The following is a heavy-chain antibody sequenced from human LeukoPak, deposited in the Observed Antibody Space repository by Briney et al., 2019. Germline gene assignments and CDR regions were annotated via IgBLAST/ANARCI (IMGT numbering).Heavy chain of an antibody. CDR1: GLPLSSNR. CDR2: ISYDGRNI. J-gene: IGHJ4*02. Sequence: PGGSLRLSCAASGLPLSSNRMSWVRQAPGKGLERVAVISYDGRNIHYPDSVKGRFTISRDISTDTLWLQMDSLRTEDTAVYYCAKGPLRGTAAAIDYWGQGTLVTVSS. CDR3: AKGPLRGTAAAIDY. V-gene: IGHV3-30*18. D-gene: IGHD2-2*01.